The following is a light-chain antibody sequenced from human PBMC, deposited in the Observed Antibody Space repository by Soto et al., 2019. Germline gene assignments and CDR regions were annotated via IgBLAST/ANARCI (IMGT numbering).Light chain of an antibody. Sequence: DIQMTQSPSSGSASVGDRVTITCRASQNINNWLAWYQKKPGKAPKLLIYGASTLQSGVPSRFSGSGSGTDFTLTISSLQPEDFATYYCQQANSLSTFGPGTKVDIK. J-gene: IGKJ3*01. CDR3: QQANSLST. CDR2: GAS. CDR1: QNINNW. V-gene: IGKV1-12*01.